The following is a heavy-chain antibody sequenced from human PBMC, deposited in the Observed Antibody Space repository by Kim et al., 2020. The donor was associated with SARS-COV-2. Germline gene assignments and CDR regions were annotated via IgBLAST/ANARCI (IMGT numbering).Heavy chain of an antibody. CDR1: GGSISSGGYY. Sequence: SETLSLTCTVSGGSISSGGYYWSWIRQHPGKGLEWIGYIYYSGSTYYNPSLKSRVTISVDTSKNQFSLKLSSVTAADTAVYYCARYYYGSVRYFDYWGQGTLVTVSS. CDR2: IYYSGST. CDR3: ARYYYGSVRYFDY. D-gene: IGHD3-10*01. J-gene: IGHJ4*02. V-gene: IGHV4-31*03.